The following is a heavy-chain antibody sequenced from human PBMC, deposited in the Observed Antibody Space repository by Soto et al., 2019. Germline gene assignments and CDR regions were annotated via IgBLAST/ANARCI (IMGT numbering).Heavy chain of an antibody. Sequence: QVQLVQSGAEVKKPGASVKVSCKASGYTFTSYAMHWVRQAPGQRLEWMGWINAGNGNTKYSQKFQGRVTITRDTSASIAYMELSSLRSEDTAVYYCARDVAAAGLDYWGQGTLVTVSS. CDR3: ARDVAAAGLDY. D-gene: IGHD6-13*01. V-gene: IGHV1-3*01. CDR1: GYTFTSYA. CDR2: INAGNGNT. J-gene: IGHJ4*02.